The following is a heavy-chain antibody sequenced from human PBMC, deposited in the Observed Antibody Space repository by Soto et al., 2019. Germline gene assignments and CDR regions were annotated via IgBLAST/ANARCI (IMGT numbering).Heavy chain of an antibody. V-gene: IGHV4-59*08. CDR2: IYYSGST. Sequence: SETLSLTCTVSCGSISSYYWSWIRQPPGKGLEWIGYIYYSGSTNYNPSLKSRVTISVDTSKNQFSLKLSSVTAADTAVYYCARRYDFWSGYLYYYYTDVWGKGTTVTVSS. CDR1: CGSISSYY. D-gene: IGHD3-3*01. CDR3: ARRYDFWSGYLYYYYTDV. J-gene: IGHJ6*03.